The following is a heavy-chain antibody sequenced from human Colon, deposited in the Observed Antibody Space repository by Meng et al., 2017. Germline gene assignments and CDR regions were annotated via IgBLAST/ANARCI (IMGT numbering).Heavy chain of an antibody. V-gene: IGHV1-69*01. CDR3: ARDLES. J-gene: IGHJ5*02. CDR2: IVPMFGTP. CDR1: GGIFSSYA. Sequence: QVQLGQSGAGGKKPGSSVRVSCKASGGIFSSYAISWVRQAPGQGLEWMGGIVPMFGTPNYAQKFQGRVTIAADESTTTSFMELSSLRFEDTATYYCARDLESWGQGTLVTVSS. D-gene: IGHD3-3*01.